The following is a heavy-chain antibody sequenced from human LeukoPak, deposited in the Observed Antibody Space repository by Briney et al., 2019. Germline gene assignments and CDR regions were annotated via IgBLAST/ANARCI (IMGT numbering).Heavy chain of an antibody. CDR1: GGSFSGYY. CDR3: ARGRRLGVAYCGGDCYSRFVFYFDY. V-gene: IGHV4-34*01. D-gene: IGHD2-21*02. J-gene: IGHJ4*02. CDR2: INHSGST. Sequence: PSETLSLTCAAYGGSFSGYYWSWIRQPPGKGLEWIGEINHSGSTNYNPSLKSRVTISVDTSKNQFSLKLSSVTAADTAVYYCARGRRLGVAYCGGDCYSRFVFYFDYWGQGTLVTVSS.